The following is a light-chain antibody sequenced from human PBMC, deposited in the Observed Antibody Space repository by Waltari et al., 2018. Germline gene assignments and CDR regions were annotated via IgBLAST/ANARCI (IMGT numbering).Light chain of an antibody. CDR1: QGMRDE. Sequence: AIQMTQSPSSLSASVGDRVTITCRASQGMRDELGWFQQKPGKAPKLLICAASILERGVPLRFSGSGSGTDFTLTITSLQPEDFATYYCFQDYNYPRTFGQGTKVE. V-gene: IGKV1-6*01. CDR3: FQDYNYPRT. CDR2: AAS. J-gene: IGKJ1*01.